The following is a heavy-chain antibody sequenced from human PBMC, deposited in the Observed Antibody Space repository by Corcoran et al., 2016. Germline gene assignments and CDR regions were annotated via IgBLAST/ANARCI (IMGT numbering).Heavy chain of an antibody. CDR1: GFTFSSYS. J-gene: IGHJ4*02. V-gene: IGHV3-48*02. CDR2: ISSSSSTI. D-gene: IGHD3-3*01. CDR3: AITITIFGVVTGIDY. Sequence: EVQLVESGGGLVQPGGSLRRSWAASGFTFSSYSMNWVRQAPGKGLEWVSYISSSSSTIYYADSVKGRFTISRDNAKNSLYLQMNSLRDEDTAVYYCAITITIFGVVTGIDYWGQGTLVTVSS.